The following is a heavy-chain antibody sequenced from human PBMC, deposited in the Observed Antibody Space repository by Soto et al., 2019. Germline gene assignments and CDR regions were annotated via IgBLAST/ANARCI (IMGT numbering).Heavy chain of an antibody. J-gene: IGHJ1*01. CDR1: GGTFSSYA. D-gene: IGHD4-17*01. V-gene: IGHV1-18*01. Sequence: ASVKVSCKASGGTFSSYAISWVRQAPGQGLEWMGGIIANNGTTNYAQKLQGRVTMTTDTSTSTAYMELRSLRSDDTAVYYCAGGPYGDYVYFQHWGQGTLVTVSS. CDR2: IIANNGTT. CDR3: AGGPYGDYVYFQH.